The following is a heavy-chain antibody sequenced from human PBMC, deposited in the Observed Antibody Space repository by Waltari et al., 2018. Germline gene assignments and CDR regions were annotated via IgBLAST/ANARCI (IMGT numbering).Heavy chain of an antibody. CDR3: ARDLAMYYYGSGSSLYFDY. CDR2: IYHSGST. V-gene: IGHV4-38-2*02. D-gene: IGHD3-10*01. Sequence: QVQLQESGPGLVKPSETLSLTCAVSGYSISSGYYWGWIQQPPGKGLEWIGSIYHSGSTYYNPSLKSRVTISVDTSKNQFSLKLSSVTAADTAVYYCARDLAMYYYGSGSSLYFDYWGQGTLVTVSS. CDR1: GYSISSGYY. J-gene: IGHJ4*02.